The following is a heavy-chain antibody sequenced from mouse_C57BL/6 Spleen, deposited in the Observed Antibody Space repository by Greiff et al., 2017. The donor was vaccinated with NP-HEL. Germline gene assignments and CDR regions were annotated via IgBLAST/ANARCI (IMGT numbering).Heavy chain of an antibody. CDR3: VTSANWDVGYFDV. Sequence: EVQGVESGGGLVQPKGSLKLSCAASGFSFNTYAMNWVRQAPGKGLEWVARIRSKSNNYATYYADSVKDRFTISRDDSESMLYLQMNNLKTEDTAMYYCVTSANWDVGYFDVWGTGTTVTVSS. CDR2: IRSKSNNYAT. J-gene: IGHJ1*03. D-gene: IGHD4-1*01. V-gene: IGHV10-1*01. CDR1: GFSFNTYA.